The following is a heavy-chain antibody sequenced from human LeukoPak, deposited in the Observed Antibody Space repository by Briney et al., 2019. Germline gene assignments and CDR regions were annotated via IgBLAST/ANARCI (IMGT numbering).Heavy chain of an antibody. CDR2: IYHSGST. Sequence: PSETLSLTCAVYGGSFSGYYWSWIRQPPGKGLEWIGEIYHSGSTNYNPSLKSRVTISVDKSKNQFSLKLSSVTAADTAVYYCARSTGKDTRAFDIWGQGTMVTVSS. V-gene: IGHV4-34*01. J-gene: IGHJ3*02. CDR3: ARSTGKDTRAFDI. D-gene: IGHD2-15*01. CDR1: GGSFSGYY.